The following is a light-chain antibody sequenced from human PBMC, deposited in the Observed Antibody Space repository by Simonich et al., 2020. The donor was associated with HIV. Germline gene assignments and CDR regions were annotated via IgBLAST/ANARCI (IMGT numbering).Light chain of an antibody. CDR1: KGVSSN. V-gene: IGKV3-15*01. CDR3: QQYNNWPTWT. Sequence: EIVMTQSPATLSVSPGDTATLSCSARKGVSSNLAWYQQKPGQAHRLLIYGASTGVTGIPARFSGSGSGTEFTLTISSMQSEDFAVYYCQQYNNWPTWTFGQGTKVEIK. J-gene: IGKJ1*01. CDR2: GAS.